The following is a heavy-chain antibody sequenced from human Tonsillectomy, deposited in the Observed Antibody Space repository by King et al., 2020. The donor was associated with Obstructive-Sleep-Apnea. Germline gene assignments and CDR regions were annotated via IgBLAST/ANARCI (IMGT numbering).Heavy chain of an antibody. CDR2: IFSNDEK. J-gene: IGHJ6*02. CDR3: ARIWFVDYFHGMDV. D-gene: IGHD3-10*01. CDR1: WFSLSNARVG. V-gene: IGHV2-26*01. Sequence: TLKESGPVLVKPTETLTLTCTVSWFSLSNARVGVGWIRQPPGKALEWLAHIFSNDEKAYSTSLKRRLTISKDTSKSQVVLTMTNMDPVDTATDYCARIWFVDYFHGMDVWGQGTTVTVSS.